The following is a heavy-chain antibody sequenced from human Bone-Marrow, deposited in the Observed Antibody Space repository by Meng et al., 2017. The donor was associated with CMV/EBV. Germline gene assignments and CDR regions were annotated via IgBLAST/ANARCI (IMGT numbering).Heavy chain of an antibody. CDR3: ARGGFSYGLLWFDP. CDR2: ISWEDVK. CDR1: GFLLNITVVG. Sequence: LNLTESRHPMVKPPSTLSLTWIFAGFLLNITVVGVGWIRQSPGKGLEWVALISWEDVKEYSPSLNTRVTITKDTSKNQVLLTMTNMDPVDTATYYCARGGFSYGLLWFDPWGQGALVTVSS. V-gene: IGHV2-5*02. D-gene: IGHD5-18*01. J-gene: IGHJ5*02.